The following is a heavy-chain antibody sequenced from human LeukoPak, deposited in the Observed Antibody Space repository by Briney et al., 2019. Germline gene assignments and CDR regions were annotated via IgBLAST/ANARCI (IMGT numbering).Heavy chain of an antibody. V-gene: IGHV3-48*03. D-gene: IGHD4/OR15-4a*01. Sequence: PGGSLRLSCAGSGFTFSSYQTHWVRQAPGKGLEWVSYIKNGGSTIFYADSVKGRFTISRDDAKKSLYLQMNTLRAEDTAIYYCARETRGAFDYWGQGTLVTVSS. J-gene: IGHJ4*02. CDR2: IKNGGSTI. CDR3: ARETRGAFDY. CDR1: GFTFSSYQ.